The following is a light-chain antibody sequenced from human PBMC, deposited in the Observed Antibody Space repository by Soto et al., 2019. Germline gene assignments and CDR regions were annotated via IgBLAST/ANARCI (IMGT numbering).Light chain of an antibody. J-gene: IGKJ1*01. CDR1: QSVFFNSNNKNY. CDR3: QQYYNIPPT. V-gene: IGKV4-1*01. CDR2: WAS. Sequence: EIVMTQSPDSLAVSLGERATINCKSSQSVFFNSNNKNYLAWYQQKPGQPPKLLIYWASTRESGVPDRFSGSGSGTDFTLTISSLQAEDVAFYYCQQYYNIPPTFGQGTKVEI.